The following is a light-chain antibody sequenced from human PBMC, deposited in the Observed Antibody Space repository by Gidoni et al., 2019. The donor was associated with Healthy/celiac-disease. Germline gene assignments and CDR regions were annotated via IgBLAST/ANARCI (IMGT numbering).Light chain of an antibody. J-gene: IGKJ1*01. CDR1: QGISSY. CDR3: QQYYSYPRT. V-gene: IGKV1-8*01. CDR2: AAS. Sequence: AIRMTLSPSSFSASTGDRVTITCRASQGISSYLAWYQQKPGKAPKLLIYAASTLQSGVPSRFSGSGSGSDFTLTISCLQSEDFATYYCQQYYSYPRTFGQGTKVEIK.